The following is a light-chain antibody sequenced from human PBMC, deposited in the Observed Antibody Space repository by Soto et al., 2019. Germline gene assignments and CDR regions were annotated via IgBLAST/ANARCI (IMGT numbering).Light chain of an antibody. Sequence: IQLTQSPSSLSASVGDRVTITCRASQGISTYLAWYQQNPGKAPKLLIYAASTLHSGVPSRFSGSGSGTDFTLTISSLQPEDFATYYCQQLNSYPPAFGQGTKVEIK. CDR3: QQLNSYPPA. J-gene: IGKJ1*01. CDR2: AAS. V-gene: IGKV1-9*01. CDR1: QGISTY.